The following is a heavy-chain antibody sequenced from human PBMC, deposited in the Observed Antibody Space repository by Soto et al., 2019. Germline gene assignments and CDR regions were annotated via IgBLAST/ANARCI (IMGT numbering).Heavy chain of an antibody. D-gene: IGHD2-21*02. CDR2: TYYSGST. V-gene: IGHV4-59*01. CDR1: GGSISSYY. CDR3: ARGWGLVFDY. J-gene: IGHJ4*02. Sequence: QVQLQESGPGLVKPSETLSLTCTVSGGSISSYYWSWIRQPPGKGLEWIGYTYYSGSTNYNPSLXGXVXIXIDTSKNQFSLKLSSVTAADTAVYYCARGWGLVFDYWGQGTLVTVSS.